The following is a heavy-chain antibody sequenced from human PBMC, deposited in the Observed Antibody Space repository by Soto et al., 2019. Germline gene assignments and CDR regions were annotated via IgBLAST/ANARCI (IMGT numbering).Heavy chain of an antibody. CDR1: GDSVSSNSAC. D-gene: IGHD3-10*01. J-gene: IGHJ6*02. CDR3: TGITWFRGMDV. V-gene: IGHV6-1*01. CDR2: TYYKSKWNN. Sequence: PSQTLSLTGVMSGDSVSSNSACWNWIRQSPSRGLEWLGRTYYKSKWNNDYALSVKSRITINPDTSKNQFSLHLYSVTPEDTAVYYCTGITWFRGMDVWGQGTPVTVSS.